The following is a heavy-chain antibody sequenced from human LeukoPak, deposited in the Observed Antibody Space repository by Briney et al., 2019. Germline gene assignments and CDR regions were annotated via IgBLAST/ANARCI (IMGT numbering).Heavy chain of an antibody. V-gene: IGHV3-11*01. J-gene: IGHJ4*02. D-gene: IGHD6-19*01. CDR3: AREWSSGWYDY. CDR2: ISSSGSTI. Sequence: PGGSLRLSCAASGFTFSDYYMSWIRQAPGKGLEWVSYISSSGSTIYYADSVKGRFTISRDNAKNSLYLQMNSLRGDDTAVYYCAREWSSGWYDYWGQGTLVTVSS. CDR1: GFTFSDYY.